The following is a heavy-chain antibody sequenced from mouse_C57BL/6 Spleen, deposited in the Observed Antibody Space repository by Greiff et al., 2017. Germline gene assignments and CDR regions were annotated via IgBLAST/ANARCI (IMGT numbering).Heavy chain of an antibody. CDR2: ISDGGSYT. CDR3: AGYYGSSFAMDY. D-gene: IGHD1-1*01. Sequence: EVMLVESGGGLVKPGGSLKLSCAASGFTFSSYAMSWVRQTPEKRLEWVATISDGGSYTYYPDNVKGRFTISRDNAKNNPYLQMSHLKSEDTAMYYCAGYYGSSFAMDYWGQGTSVTVSS. CDR1: GFTFSSYA. V-gene: IGHV5-4*03. J-gene: IGHJ4*01.